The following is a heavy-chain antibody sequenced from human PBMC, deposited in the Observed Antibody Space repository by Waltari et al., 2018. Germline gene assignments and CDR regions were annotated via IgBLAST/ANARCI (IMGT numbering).Heavy chain of an antibody. Sequence: QMQLVQSGPEVKKPGTSVKVSCKASGFTFTSSAVQWVRQARGQRLEWIGLVVVGSGNTNYAQKFQERVTITRDMSTSTAYMELSSLRSEDTAVYYCAAEPSYGSGSTPNYMDVWGKGTTVTVSS. J-gene: IGHJ6*03. CDR2: VVVGSGNT. CDR1: GFTFTSSA. D-gene: IGHD3-10*01. V-gene: IGHV1-58*01. CDR3: AAEPSYGSGSTPNYMDV.